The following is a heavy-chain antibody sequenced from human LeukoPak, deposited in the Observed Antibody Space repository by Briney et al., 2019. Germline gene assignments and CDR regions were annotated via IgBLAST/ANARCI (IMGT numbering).Heavy chain of an antibody. D-gene: IGHD3-22*01. J-gene: IGHJ4*02. Sequence: SETLSLTCTVSGGSISSSSYYWGWIRQPPTKGLEWIGSIYYSGSTYYNPSLKSRVTISVDTSKNQFSLKLSSVTAADTAVYYCARDGHSSGYFDYWGQGTLVTVSS. V-gene: IGHV4-39*02. CDR3: ARDGHSSGYFDY. CDR1: GGSISSSSYY. CDR2: IYYSGST.